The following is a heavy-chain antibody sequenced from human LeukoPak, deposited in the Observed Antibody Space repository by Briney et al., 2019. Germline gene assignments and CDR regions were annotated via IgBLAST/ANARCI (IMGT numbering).Heavy chain of an antibody. Sequence: GGTLRLSCAASGFTFSSYGMSWVGQAPGKGLEWVSAISGSGGSTYYADSVKGRFTISRDNSKNTLYLQMNSLRAEDTALYYCARGAHLLRYFDWFPTHFDYWGQGTLVTVSS. D-gene: IGHD3-9*01. CDR3: ARGAHLLRYFDWFPTHFDY. J-gene: IGHJ4*02. CDR1: GFTFSSYG. V-gene: IGHV3-23*01. CDR2: ISGSGGST.